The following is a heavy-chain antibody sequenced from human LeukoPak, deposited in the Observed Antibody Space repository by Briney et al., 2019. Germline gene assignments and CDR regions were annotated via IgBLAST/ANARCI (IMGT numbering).Heavy chain of an antibody. V-gene: IGHV3-23*01. Sequence: PGGSLRLSCAASGFTFSSYAMSWVRQAPGKGLEWASAISGSGGSTYYADSVKGRFTISRDNSRNTLYLQMNSPRAEDTAVYYCAILPGYSSGWYEVNYWGQGALVTVSS. CDR3: AILPGYSSGWYEVNY. CDR2: ISGSGGST. D-gene: IGHD6-13*01. J-gene: IGHJ4*02. CDR1: GFTFSSYA.